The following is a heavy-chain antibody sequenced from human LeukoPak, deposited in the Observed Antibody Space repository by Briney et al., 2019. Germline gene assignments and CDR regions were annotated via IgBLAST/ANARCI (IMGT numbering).Heavy chain of an antibody. CDR3: AGNSAYEHYYYYRMDV. D-gene: IGHD5-12*01. CDR1: GYTFTSYG. Sequence: ASVKVSCKASGYTFTSYGINWVRQAPGQGLEWMGWISAYNGDTSYAQKLQGRVTMTTDTSTTTAYMELRRLRSDDTAVYYCAGNSAYEHYYYYRMDVWGQGTTVTVSS. J-gene: IGHJ6*02. V-gene: IGHV1-18*01. CDR2: ISAYNGDT.